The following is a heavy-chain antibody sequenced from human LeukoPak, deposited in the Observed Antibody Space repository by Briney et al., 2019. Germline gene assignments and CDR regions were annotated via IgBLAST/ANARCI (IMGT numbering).Heavy chain of an antibody. CDR2: IYYSGST. CDR3: VREIYFISGDSSGYSWGY. Sequence: SETLSLTCTVSGGSISSSSYYWDWIRQPPGKGLEWIGSIYYSGSTYYNPSLKSRVTISVDTSKNQFSLKLSSVTAADTAVYYCVREIYFISGDSSGYSWGYWGQGTLVTVSS. J-gene: IGHJ4*02. CDR1: GGSISSSSYY. V-gene: IGHV4-39*07. D-gene: IGHD3-22*01.